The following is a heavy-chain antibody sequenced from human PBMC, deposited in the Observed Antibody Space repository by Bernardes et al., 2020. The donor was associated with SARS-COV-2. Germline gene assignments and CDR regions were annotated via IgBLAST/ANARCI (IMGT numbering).Heavy chain of an antibody. CDR1: GGSISSSSYY. CDR3: ARRRAGYCSSTSCYKGNWFDP. J-gene: IGHJ5*02. CDR2: IYYSGST. V-gene: IGHV4-39*01. Sequence: SETLSLTCTVSGGSISSSSYYWGWIRQPPGKGLEWIGSIYYSGSTYYNPSLKSRVTISVDTSKNQFSLKLSSVTAADTAVYYCARRRAGYCSSTSCYKGNWFDPWGQGTLVTVSS. D-gene: IGHD2-2*02.